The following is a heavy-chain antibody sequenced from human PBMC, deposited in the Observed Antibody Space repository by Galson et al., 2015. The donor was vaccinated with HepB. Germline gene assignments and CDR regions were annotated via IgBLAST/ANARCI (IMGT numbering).Heavy chain of an antibody. V-gene: IGHV3-23*01. CDR2: ISGSGGST. CDR1: GFTFSSYA. J-gene: IGHJ4*02. D-gene: IGHD3-22*01. Sequence: SLRLSCAASGFTFSSYAMSWVRQAPGKGLEWVSAISGSGGSTYYADSVKGRFTISRDNSKNTLYLQMNSLRAEDTAVYYCAKDRYYDSSGYFIFDYWGQGTLVTVSS. CDR3: AKDRYYDSSGYFIFDY.